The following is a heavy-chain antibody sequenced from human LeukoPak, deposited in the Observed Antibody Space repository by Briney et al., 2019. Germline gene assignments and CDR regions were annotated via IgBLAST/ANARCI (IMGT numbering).Heavy chain of an antibody. D-gene: IGHD2-2*01. V-gene: IGHV3-30*03. CDR3: ARDFGRGYCSSTSCYGWFDP. CDR1: GFTFSNYG. J-gene: IGHJ5*02. CDR2: ISYDESDK. Sequence: GGSLRLSCAASGFTFSNYGMHWVRQAPGKGLEWVAVISYDESDKYYADSVKGRFTISRDNSKNTLYLQMNSLRAEDTAVYYCARDFGRGYCSSTSCYGWFDPWGQGTLVTVSS.